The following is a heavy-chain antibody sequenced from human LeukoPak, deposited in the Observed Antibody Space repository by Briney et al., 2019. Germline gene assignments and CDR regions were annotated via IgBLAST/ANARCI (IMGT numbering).Heavy chain of an antibody. CDR1: GFTFSDYG. Sequence: PGGSLRLSCVASGFTFSDYGIHWVRQAPGGGLEWVAVLSYDGSNKYYADSVKGRFTISRDNSKNTLYLLMDSLRAEDTAVYFCAKPQATTGYYFDYWGQGTLVTVSS. D-gene: IGHD1-26*01. CDR2: LSYDGSNK. J-gene: IGHJ4*02. V-gene: IGHV3-30*18. CDR3: AKPQATTGYYFDY.